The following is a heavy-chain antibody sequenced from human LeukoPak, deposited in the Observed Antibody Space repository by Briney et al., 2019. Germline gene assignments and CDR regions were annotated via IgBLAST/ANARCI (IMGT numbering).Heavy chain of an antibody. CDR2: IIPIFGTA. CDR1: GGTFSSYA. Sequence: ASVKVSCKASGGTFSSYAFSWVRQAPGQGLEWMGGIIPIFGTANYAQKFQGRVTITADESTSTAYMELSSLRSEDTAVYYCARDPGGQYFDYWGQGTLVTVSS. J-gene: IGHJ4*02. D-gene: IGHD1-26*01. CDR3: ARDPGGQYFDY. V-gene: IGHV1-69*13.